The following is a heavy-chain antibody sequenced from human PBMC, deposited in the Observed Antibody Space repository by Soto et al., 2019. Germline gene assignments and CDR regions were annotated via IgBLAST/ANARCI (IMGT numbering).Heavy chain of an antibody. J-gene: IGHJ4*02. CDR1: GYTFTSYG. CDR3: ARDWHSYGLDY. V-gene: IGHV1-18*04. Sequence: QVQLVQSGAEVKKPGASVKVSCKASGYTFTSYGITWVRQAPGQGLEWMGWIGVYNGNRNYAQKFHGRVTVTTDTSTTTAYMELRSLISDYTAVYYCARDWHSYGLDYWGQGTLVNVSS. CDR2: IGVYNGNR. D-gene: IGHD5-18*01.